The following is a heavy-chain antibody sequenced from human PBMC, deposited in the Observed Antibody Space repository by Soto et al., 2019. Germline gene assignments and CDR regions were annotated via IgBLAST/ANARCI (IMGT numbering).Heavy chain of an antibody. V-gene: IGHV2-5*01. J-gene: IGHJ5*02. CDR3: AHRSLDSSGYVNWFDP. CDR1: GFSLSTSGVG. D-gene: IGHD3-22*01. Sequence: SGPTLVNPTQILTLTCTFSGFSLSTSGVGVGWIRQPPGKALEWLALIYWNDDKRYSPSLKSRLTITKDTSKNQVVLTVTNMDPVDTATCYCAHRSLDSSGYVNWFDPWGQGTLVTVSS. CDR2: IYWNDDK.